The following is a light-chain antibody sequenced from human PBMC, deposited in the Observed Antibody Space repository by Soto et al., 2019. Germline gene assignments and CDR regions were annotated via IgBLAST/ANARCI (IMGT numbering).Light chain of an antibody. CDR1: QSVSSSY. Sequence: EIVLTQSPGTLSLSPGERATVSGIGIQSVSSSYLAWYQQKPGQAPRLLIYGASSRATGIPDRFSGSGSGTDFTLTISRLEPEDFAVYYCQQYGSSPPITFGQGTRLEIK. CDR3: QQYGSSPPIT. J-gene: IGKJ5*01. V-gene: IGKV3-20*01. CDR2: GAS.